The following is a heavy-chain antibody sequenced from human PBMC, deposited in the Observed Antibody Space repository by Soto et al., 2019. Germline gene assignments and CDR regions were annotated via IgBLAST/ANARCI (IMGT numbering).Heavy chain of an antibody. J-gene: IGHJ6*02. V-gene: IGHV3-21*01. D-gene: IGHD3-3*02. Sequence: GGSLRLSCVPSGFTFSRNTMNWVRQAPGKGLEWVASITSSGSYVYYAASVKGRFSASRDNAKNSLSLQMDSLRPDDTAIYFCVKDEGIEAMDVWGQGTTGTVSS. CDR2: ITSSGSYV. CDR1: GFTFSRNT. CDR3: VKDEGIEAMDV.